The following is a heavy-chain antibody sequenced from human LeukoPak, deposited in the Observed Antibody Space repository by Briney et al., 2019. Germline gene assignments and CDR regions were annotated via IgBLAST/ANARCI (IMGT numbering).Heavy chain of an antibody. J-gene: IGHJ6*02. D-gene: IGHD3-22*01. CDR2: INPNSGGT. Sequence: ASVKVSCKASGYTFTGYYMHWVRQAPGQGLEWMGWINPNSGGTNYAQKFQGRVTMTRDTSISTDYMELSRLRSDDTAVYYCARDSWDYDSSGYYRYYYYGMDVWGQGTTVTVSS. CDR1: GYTFTGYY. CDR3: ARDSWDYDSSGYYRYYYYGMDV. V-gene: IGHV1-2*02.